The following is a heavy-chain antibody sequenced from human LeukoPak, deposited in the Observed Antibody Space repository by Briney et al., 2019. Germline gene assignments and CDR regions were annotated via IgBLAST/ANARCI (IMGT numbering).Heavy chain of an antibody. J-gene: IGHJ4*02. Sequence: RASVKVSCKASGYTFTGYYMHWVRQAPGKGLEWMGWINPNSGGKNYAQKFQGRVTMTRDTSISTAYMELSRLRADDTAVYYCARVLVATLSLDYFDYWGQGTLVTVSS. CDR1: GYTFTGYY. V-gene: IGHV1-2*02. CDR3: ARVLVATLSLDYFDY. D-gene: IGHD5-12*01. CDR2: INPNSGGK.